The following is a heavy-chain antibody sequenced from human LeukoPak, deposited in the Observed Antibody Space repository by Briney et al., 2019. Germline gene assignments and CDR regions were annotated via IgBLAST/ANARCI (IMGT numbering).Heavy chain of an antibody. J-gene: IGHJ4*02. V-gene: IGHV1-2*02. Sequence: ASVKVSCKASGYTFTGYYMHWVRQAPGQGLEWMGWINPNSGGTNYAQKFQGRVTMTRDTSISTAYMELSRLRSDDTAVYYCASPEGSNTSCYNCFDYWGQGTLVTVSS. CDR3: ASPEGSNTSCYNCFDY. CDR2: INPNSGGT. D-gene: IGHD2-2*02. CDR1: GYTFTGYY.